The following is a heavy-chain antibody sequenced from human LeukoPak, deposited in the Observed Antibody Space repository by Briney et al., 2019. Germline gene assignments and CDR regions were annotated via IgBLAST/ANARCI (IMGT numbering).Heavy chain of an antibody. J-gene: IGHJ4*02. Sequence: PGGSLRLSCVASGFTFSSSDWMTWVRQAPGRGLEWVANIKKDGSEKYYVDSVKGRFTISRNNAKTSLYLQMNSLRAEDTAVYYCARDLSGVTGYTYGRGIDYWGQGTLVTVSS. CDR3: ARDLSGVTGYTYGRGIDY. CDR2: IKKDGSEK. V-gene: IGHV3-7*01. D-gene: IGHD5-18*01. CDR1: GFTFSSSDW.